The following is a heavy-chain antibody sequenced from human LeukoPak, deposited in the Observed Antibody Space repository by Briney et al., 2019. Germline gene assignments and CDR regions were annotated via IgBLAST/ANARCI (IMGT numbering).Heavy chain of an antibody. J-gene: IGHJ4*02. V-gene: IGHV3-21*01. CDR1: GFTFSSCS. Sequence: GGSLRLSCAASGFTFSSCSMNWVRQAPGKGLEWVSSISSSSSYIYYADSVKGRFTISRDNAKNSLYLQMNSLRAEDTAVYYCARDRVLGCSGGSCYGLVSSENFDYWGQGTLVTVSS. D-gene: IGHD2-15*01. CDR3: ARDRVLGCSGGSCYGLVSSENFDY. CDR2: ISSSSSYI.